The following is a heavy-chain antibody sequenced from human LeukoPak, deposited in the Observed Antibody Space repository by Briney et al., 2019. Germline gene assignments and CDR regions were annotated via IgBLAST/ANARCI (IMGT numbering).Heavy chain of an antibody. CDR3: ARDQKAEGISDAFDI. CDR2: ISYDGSNK. CDR1: GFTFSSYG. Sequence: PGRSLRLSCAASGFTFSSYGMHWVRQAPGKGLEWVAVISYDGSNKYYADSVKGRFTISRDNAKNSLYLRMNSLRAEDTAVYYCARDQKAEGISDAFDIWGQGTMVTVSS. J-gene: IGHJ3*02. V-gene: IGHV3-30*03.